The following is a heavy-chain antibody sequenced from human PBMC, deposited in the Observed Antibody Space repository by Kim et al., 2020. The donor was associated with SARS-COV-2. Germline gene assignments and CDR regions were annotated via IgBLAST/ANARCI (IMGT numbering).Heavy chain of an antibody. Sequence: GGSLRLSCAVSGFTLDRYGMHWVRQAPGKGLEWVAVISYDEKNTYYGDSVKGRFTISGDNSKNILFLQMNSLRVEDTAMYYCARISFGDAPTYWGRGTQVSVSS. CDR3: ARISFGDAPTY. CDR1: GFTLDRYG. CDR2: ISYDEKNT. J-gene: IGHJ4*02. D-gene: IGHD4-17*01. V-gene: IGHV3-33*05.